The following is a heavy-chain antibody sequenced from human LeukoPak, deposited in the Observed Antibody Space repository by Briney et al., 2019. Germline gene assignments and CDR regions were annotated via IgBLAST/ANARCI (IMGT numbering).Heavy chain of an antibody. CDR2: INQGGSVK. V-gene: IGHV3-7*01. Sequence: GGSLRLSCAASGFSFRDFWMTWVRQAPGKGLEWVANINQGGSVKYYVDSVKGRFTISRDDAKTSLYVQMNSLRDEDTAVYYCARFGYSGWNLEYWGQGTLVTVSS. D-gene: IGHD5-12*01. J-gene: IGHJ4*02. CDR1: GFSFRDFW. CDR3: ARFGYSGWNLEY.